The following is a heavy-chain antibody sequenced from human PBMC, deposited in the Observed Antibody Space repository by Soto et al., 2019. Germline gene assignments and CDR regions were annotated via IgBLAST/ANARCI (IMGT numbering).Heavy chain of an antibody. D-gene: IGHD1-1*01. Sequence: GGSLRLSCAASGFTFSSYSMNWVRQAPGKGLEWVSYISSSSSTIYYADSVKGRFTISRDNAKNSLYLQMNSLRAEDTAVYYCASSLGGTGHWFDPWGQGTLVTAPQ. CDR3: ASSLGGTGHWFDP. J-gene: IGHJ5*02. CDR2: ISSSSSTI. V-gene: IGHV3-48*01. CDR1: GFTFSSYS.